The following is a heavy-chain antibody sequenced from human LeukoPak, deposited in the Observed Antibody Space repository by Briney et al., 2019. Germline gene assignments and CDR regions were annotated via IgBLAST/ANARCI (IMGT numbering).Heavy chain of an antibody. CDR1: GGSFSGYY. D-gene: IGHD2-2*01. CDR3: ARAGGSSTSSPFLFDY. V-gene: IGHV4-34*01. J-gene: IGHJ4*02. CDR2: INHSGST. Sequence: SETLSLTCAVYGGSFSGYYWSWIRQPPGKGQEWIGEINHSGSTNYNPSLKSRVTISVDTSKNQFSLKLSSVTAADTAVYYCARAGGSSTSSPFLFDYWGQGTLVTVSS.